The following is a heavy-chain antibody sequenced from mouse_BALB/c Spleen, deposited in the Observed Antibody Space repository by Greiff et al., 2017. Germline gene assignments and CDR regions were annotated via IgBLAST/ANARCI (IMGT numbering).Heavy chain of an antibody. CDR1: GFSLTGYG. J-gene: IGHJ3*01. CDR3: ATYDYDENFAY. D-gene: IGHD2-4*01. V-gene: IGHV2-6-7*01. Sequence: QVQLQQSGPGLVAPSQSLSITCTVSGFSLTGYGVNWVRQPPGKGLEWLGMIWGDGSTDYNSALKSRLSISKDNSKSQVFLKMNSLQTDDTARYYCATYDYDENFAYWGQGTLVTVSA. CDR2: IWGDGST.